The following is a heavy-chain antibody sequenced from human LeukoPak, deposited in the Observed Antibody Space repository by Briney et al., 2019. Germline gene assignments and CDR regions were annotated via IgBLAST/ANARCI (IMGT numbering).Heavy chain of an antibody. V-gene: IGHV4-59*01. CDR3: ARVTGYIVEDYFDY. CDR1: GGSITSYY. CDR2: IYYSGST. J-gene: IGHJ4*02. Sequence: SETLSLTCTVSGGSITSYYWSWIRQPPGKGLEWIGFIYYSGSTNYNPSLKSRVTISVDTSKNQFSLRLSSVTAADTAVYYCARVTGYIVEDYFDYWGQGTLVTVSS. D-gene: IGHD3-22*01.